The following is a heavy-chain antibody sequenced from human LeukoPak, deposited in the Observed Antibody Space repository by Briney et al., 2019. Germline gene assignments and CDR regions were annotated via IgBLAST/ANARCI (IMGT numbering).Heavy chain of an antibody. Sequence: PSETLSLTCAVSGGSISSGGYSWSWIRQPPGKGLEWIEYIYYSGSTYYNPSLKSRVTISVDTSKNQFSLKLSSVTAADTAVYYCARVDTGLGRPGWDYYDSSGLFDYWGQGTLVTVSS. J-gene: IGHJ4*02. CDR1: GGSISSGGYS. D-gene: IGHD3-22*01. V-gene: IGHV4-30-4*07. CDR3: ARVDTGLGRPGWDYYDSSGLFDY. CDR2: IYYSGST.